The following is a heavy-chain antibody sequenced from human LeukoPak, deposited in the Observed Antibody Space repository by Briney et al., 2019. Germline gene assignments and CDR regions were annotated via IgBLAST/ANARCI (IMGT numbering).Heavy chain of an antibody. CDR2: ISGNGIST. D-gene: IGHD2-15*01. Sequence: PGGSLRLSCAASGFTFIHNAMNWVRQAPGKGLEWVSGISGNGISTYYADSVKGRFTISRDNSKNTLYLQMNSLRAEDTARYYCTKDPGFFQGDSEDWFDPWGQGTLVTVSS. CDR1: GFTFIHNA. V-gene: IGHV3-23*01. J-gene: IGHJ5*02. CDR3: TKDPGFFQGDSEDWFDP.